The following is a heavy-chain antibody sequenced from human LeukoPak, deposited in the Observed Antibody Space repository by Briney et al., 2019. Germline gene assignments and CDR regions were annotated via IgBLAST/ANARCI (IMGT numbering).Heavy chain of an antibody. CDR2: INHSGST. J-gene: IGHJ4*02. Sequence: SETLSLTCAVSGGIFSGYYWNWIRQPPGKGLEWIGEINHSGSTNYNPSLKSRVTISVDTSKNQFSLKLSSVTAADTAVYYCARSILPDYWGQGTLVTVSS. V-gene: IGHV4-34*01. CDR3: ARSILPDY. CDR1: GGIFSGYY.